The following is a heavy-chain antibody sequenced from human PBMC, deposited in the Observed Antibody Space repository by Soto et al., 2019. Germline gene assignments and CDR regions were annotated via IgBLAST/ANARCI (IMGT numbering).Heavy chain of an antibody. CDR2: IIPILGIA. D-gene: IGHD2-8*01. CDR1: GGTFSSYT. V-gene: IGHV1-69*02. Sequence: QVQLVQSGAEVKKPGSSVKVSCKASGGTFSSYTISWVRQAPGQGLEWMGRIIPILGIANYAQKFQGRVKITADKSTSTAYMELSSLRSEDTAVYYCARGDCTNGVCYSVHNWFDPWGQGTLVTVSS. CDR3: ARGDCTNGVCYSVHNWFDP. J-gene: IGHJ5*02.